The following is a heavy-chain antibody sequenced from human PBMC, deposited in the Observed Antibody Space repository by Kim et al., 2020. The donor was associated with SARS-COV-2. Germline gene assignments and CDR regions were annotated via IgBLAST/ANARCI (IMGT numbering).Heavy chain of an antibody. CDR3: ARGGRDDSAYTWLDP. CDR1: GGSIRNTGYY. V-gene: IGHV4-31*03. CDR2: ISTSGNI. Sequence: SETLSLTCTVSGGSIRNTGYYWHWVRQHPGKGLESIGYISTSGNIYYNPSLKSRLAISVDTSKNQFSLNLNSVTAADTAVYYCARGGRDDSAYTWLDPWGQGTQVTVSS. J-gene: IGHJ5*02. D-gene: IGHD3-22*01.